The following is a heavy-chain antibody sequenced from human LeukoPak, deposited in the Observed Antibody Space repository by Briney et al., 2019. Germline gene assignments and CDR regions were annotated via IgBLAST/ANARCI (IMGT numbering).Heavy chain of an antibody. J-gene: IGHJ5*02. V-gene: IGHV3-30-3*02. CDR1: GFTFSSYA. Sequence: GRSLRLSCAASGFTFSSYAMHWVRQAPGKGLEWVAVISYDGSNKYYADSVKGRFTISRDNSKNTLYLQMNSLRAEDTAVYYCAKQGVPAARGNWFDPWGQGTLVTVSS. D-gene: IGHD2-2*01. CDR2: ISYDGSNK. CDR3: AKQGVPAARGNWFDP.